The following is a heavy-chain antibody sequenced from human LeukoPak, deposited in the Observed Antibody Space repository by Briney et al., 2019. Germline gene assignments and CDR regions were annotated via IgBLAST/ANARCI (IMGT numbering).Heavy chain of an antibody. CDR2: IYYSGST. CDR3: ARYTKSNWFDP. J-gene: IGHJ5*02. V-gene: IGHV4-61*05. D-gene: IGHD2-2*02. Sequence: SETPSLTCAVSGASISGSGYYWGWIRQPPGKGLEWIGYIYYSGSTNYNPSLKSRVTISVDTSKNQFSLKLSSVTAADTAVYYCARYTKSNWFDPWGQGTLVTVSS. CDR1: GASISGSGYY.